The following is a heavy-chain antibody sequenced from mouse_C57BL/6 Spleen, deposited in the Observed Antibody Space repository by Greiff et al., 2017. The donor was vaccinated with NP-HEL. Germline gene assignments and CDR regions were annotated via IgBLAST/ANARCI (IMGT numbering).Heavy chain of an antibody. Sequence: VQLQQSGAELVKPGASVKLSCKASGYTFTSYWMHWVKQRPGQGLEWIGMIHPNSGSTNYNEKFKSKATLTVDKSSSTAYMQLSSLTSEDSAVYYCASGDVGREYYCDYWGQGTTLTVSS. CDR2: IHPNSGST. J-gene: IGHJ2*01. D-gene: IGHD3-1*01. V-gene: IGHV1-64*01. CDR3: ASGDVGREYYCDY. CDR1: GYTFTSYW.